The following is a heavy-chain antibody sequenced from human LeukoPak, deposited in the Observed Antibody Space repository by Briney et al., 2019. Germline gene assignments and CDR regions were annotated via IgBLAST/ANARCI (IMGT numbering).Heavy chain of an antibody. CDR2: ISYDGSNK. CDR1: GFTFSSYA. CDR3: ARGGKQWLVRYYYYGMDV. Sequence: PGGSLRLSCAASGFTFSSYAMHWVRQAPGKGLEWVAGISYDGSNKYYADSVKGRFTISRDNSKNTLYLQMNSLRAEDTAVYYCARGGKQWLVRYYYYGMDVWGKGTTVTVSS. D-gene: IGHD6-19*01. V-gene: IGHV3-30*01. J-gene: IGHJ6*04.